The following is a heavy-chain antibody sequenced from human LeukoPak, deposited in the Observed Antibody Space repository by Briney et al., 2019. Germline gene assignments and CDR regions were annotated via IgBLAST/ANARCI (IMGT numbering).Heavy chain of an antibody. V-gene: IGHV3-30*04. CDR1: GFTFSSYA. Sequence: GRSLRLSCAASGFTFSSYAMHWVRQAPGKGLEWVAVISYDGSNKYYADSVKGRFTISRDNSKNTLYLQMNSLRAEDTAVYYCARGGDSSYYSALGYWGQGTLVTVSS. D-gene: IGHD3-22*01. CDR3: ARGGDSSYYSALGY. J-gene: IGHJ4*02. CDR2: ISYDGSNK.